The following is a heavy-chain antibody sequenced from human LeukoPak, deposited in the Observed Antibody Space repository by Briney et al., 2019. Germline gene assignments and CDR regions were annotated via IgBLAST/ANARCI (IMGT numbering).Heavy chain of an antibody. J-gene: IGHJ4*02. CDR3: ARLIPQIVVVTADY. V-gene: IGHV4-4*02. D-gene: IGHD2-21*02. CDR2: INHSGST. CDR1: GGSISSSNW. Sequence: PSGTLSLTCAISGGSISSSNWWTWVRQPPGKGLEWVGEINHSGSTNYNPSLKSRVTISVDTSKNQFSLKLSSVTAADTAVYYCARLIPQIVVVTADYWGQGTLVTVSS.